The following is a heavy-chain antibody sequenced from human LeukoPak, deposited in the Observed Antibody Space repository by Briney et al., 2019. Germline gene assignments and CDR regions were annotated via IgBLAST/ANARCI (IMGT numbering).Heavy chain of an antibody. CDR2: ISGTGTIT. V-gene: IGHV3-23*01. Sequence: GGSLRLSCAASGFTFSSYAMGWVRQAPGKGLEWVSGISGTGTITSYEDSVKGRFTTSRDNSKDTLYLQMNSLRGEDTAVYYCAKDLGISGWHLDYWGQGTLVTVSS. CDR3: AKDLGISGWHLDY. CDR1: GFTFSSYA. D-gene: IGHD6-19*01. J-gene: IGHJ4*02.